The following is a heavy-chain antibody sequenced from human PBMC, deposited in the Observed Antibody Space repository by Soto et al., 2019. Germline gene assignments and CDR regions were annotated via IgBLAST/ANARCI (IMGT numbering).Heavy chain of an antibody. D-gene: IGHD2-15*01. CDR3: ARDCSGGSCYLTPAAFDI. J-gene: IGHJ3*02. Sequence: QVQLQESGPGLVKPSQTLSLTCTVSGGSISSGGYYWSWIRQHPGKGLEWIGYIYYSGSTYYNPALQSRVTISVETSNTQCALKLSSVTAADTAVYYCARDCSGGSCYLTPAAFDIWGQGTMVTVSS. CDR1: GGSISSGGYY. V-gene: IGHV4-31*03. CDR2: IYYSGST.